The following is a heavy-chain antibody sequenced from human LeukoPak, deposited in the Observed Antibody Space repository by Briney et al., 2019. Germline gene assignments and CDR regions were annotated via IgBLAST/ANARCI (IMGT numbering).Heavy chain of an antibody. Sequence: GRSLRLSCTVSGFTFEDFAMTWVRQAPGEGLEWVGFIRRRAYGGTTDYAASVKGRFTISIDDSKNIAFLQMNSLKTEDTAIYFCSRDSHGDDVYDYWGQGTLVTVSS. CDR2: IRRRAYGGTT. V-gene: IGHV3-49*04. CDR1: GFTFEDFA. CDR3: SRDSHGDDVYDY. D-gene: IGHD1-1*01. J-gene: IGHJ4*02.